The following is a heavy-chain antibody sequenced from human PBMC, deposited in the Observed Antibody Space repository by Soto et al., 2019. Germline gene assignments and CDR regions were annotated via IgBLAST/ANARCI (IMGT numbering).Heavy chain of an antibody. D-gene: IGHD3-22*01. CDR3: AKDHTNYYDSSGSWLFDY. J-gene: IGHJ4*02. CDR1: GFTFSSYG. CDR2: ISYDGSNK. V-gene: IGHV3-30*18. Sequence: PGGSLRLSCAASGFTFSSYGMHWVRQAPGKGLEWVAVISYDGSNKYYADSVKGRFTISRDNSKNTLYLQMNSLRAEDTAVYYCAKDHTNYYDSSGSWLFDYWGKGTLVTVSS.